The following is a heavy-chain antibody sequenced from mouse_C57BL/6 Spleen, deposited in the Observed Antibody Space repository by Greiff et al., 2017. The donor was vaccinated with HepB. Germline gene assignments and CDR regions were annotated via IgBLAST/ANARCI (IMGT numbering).Heavy chain of an antibody. CDR2: ISSGGSYT. Sequence: EVMLVESGGDLVKPGGSLKLSCAASGFTFSSYGMSWVRQTPDKRLEWVATISSGGSYTYYPDSVKGRLTISRDNAKNTLYLQMSSLKSEDTAMYYCARQGVYFDYWGQGTTLTVSS. V-gene: IGHV5-6*01. CDR1: GFTFSSYG. CDR3: ARQGVYFDY. J-gene: IGHJ2*01.